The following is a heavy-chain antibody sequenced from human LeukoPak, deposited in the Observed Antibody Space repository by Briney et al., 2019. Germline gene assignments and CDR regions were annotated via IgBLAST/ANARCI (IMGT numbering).Heavy chain of an antibody. CDR2: IYTSGST. V-gene: IGHV4-4*07. D-gene: IGHD3-3*01. CDR1: GGSISSYY. CDR3: ARVPSNLEGGLYYYMDV. Sequence: SETLSPTCTVSGGSISSYYWSWIRQPAGKGLEWIGRIYTSGSTNYNPSLKSRVTMSVDTSKNQFSLKLSSVTAADTAVYYCARVPSNLEGGLYYYMDVWGKGTTVTVSS. J-gene: IGHJ6*03.